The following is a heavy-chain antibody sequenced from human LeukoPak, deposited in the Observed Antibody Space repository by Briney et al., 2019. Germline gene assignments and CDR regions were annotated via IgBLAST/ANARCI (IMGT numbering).Heavy chain of an antibody. CDR1: GFTFSSYG. J-gene: IGHJ4*02. Sequence: PGGSLRLSCAASGFTFSSYGMHWVRQAPGKGLEWVAVIWYDGSNKYYADSVKGRFTISRDNSKNTLYLQMNSLRAEDTAVYYCAREYRAVAAPFDYWGQGTLVTVSS. CDR2: IWYDGSNK. V-gene: IGHV3-33*01. CDR3: AREYRAVAAPFDY. D-gene: IGHD6-19*01.